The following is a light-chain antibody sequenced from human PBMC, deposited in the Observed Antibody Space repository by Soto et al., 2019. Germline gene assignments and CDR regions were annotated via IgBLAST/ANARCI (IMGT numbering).Light chain of an antibody. CDR3: QQYNNWPFT. CDR2: DTS. J-gene: IGKJ4*01. CDR1: QSFGSS. Sequence: EIVMTQSPATLSVSPGERATLSCRASQSFGSSLAWYQQKPGQAPRLLIYDTSARATGIPARFSGSGSGTEFTLTISSLQSEDFAVYYCQQYNNWPFTFGGGTKVEI. V-gene: IGKV3-15*01.